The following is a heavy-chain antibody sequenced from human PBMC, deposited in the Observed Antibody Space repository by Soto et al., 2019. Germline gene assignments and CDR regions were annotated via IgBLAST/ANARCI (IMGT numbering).Heavy chain of an antibody. CDR1: GFTFRNAW. V-gene: IGHV3-15*07. CDR3: TTELAVSDAFDI. Sequence: PGGSPRLSCAASGFTFRNAWMNWVRQAPGKGLEWVGRIKSKTDGGTTDYAAPVKGRFTISRDDSKNTLYLQMNSLKTEDTAVYYCTTELAVSDAFDIWGQGTMVTVSS. CDR2: IKSKTDGGTT. D-gene: IGHD2-8*02. J-gene: IGHJ3*02.